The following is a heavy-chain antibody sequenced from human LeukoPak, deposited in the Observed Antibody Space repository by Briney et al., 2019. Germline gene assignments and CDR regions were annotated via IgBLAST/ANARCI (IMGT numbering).Heavy chain of an antibody. Sequence: GRSLRLSCAASGFTFSSYGMHWVRQAPGKGLEWVAVIWYDGSNKYYADSVKGRFTIFRDNSKNTLYLQMNSLRAEDTAVYYCARDQATRGPGYGMDVWGKGTTVTVSS. D-gene: IGHD3-10*01. CDR3: ARDQATRGPGYGMDV. V-gene: IGHV3-33*01. J-gene: IGHJ6*04. CDR1: GFTFSSYG. CDR2: IWYDGSNK.